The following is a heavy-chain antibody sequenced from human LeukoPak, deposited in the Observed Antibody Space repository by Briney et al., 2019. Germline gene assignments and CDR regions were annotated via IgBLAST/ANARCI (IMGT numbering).Heavy chain of an antibody. V-gene: IGHV3-23*01. J-gene: IGHJ4*02. CDR2: ISDSGGTT. Sequence: GGSLRLSCAASGFTFSTYAMSWVRHALGKGLERVAGISDSGGTTYYADSVKGRFTISRDNAKNSLYLQMNSLRAEDTAVYYCARRSPNYYFDYWGQGTPVTVSS. CDR3: ARRSPNYYFDY. CDR1: GFTFSTYA.